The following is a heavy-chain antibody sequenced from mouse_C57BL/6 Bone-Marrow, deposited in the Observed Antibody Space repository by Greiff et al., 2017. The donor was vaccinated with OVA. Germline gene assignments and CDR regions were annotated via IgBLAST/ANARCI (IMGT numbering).Heavy chain of an antibody. CDR2: ISSGGDYI. CDR1: GFTFSSYA. D-gene: IGHD2-1*01. V-gene: IGHV5-9-1*02. Sequence: EVQRVESGAGLVKPGGSLKLSCAASGFTFSSYAMSWVRQTPEKRLEWVAYISSGGDYIYYADTVKGRFTISRDNARNTLYLQMSRLKSEDTAMYYCTRLLDAMDYWGQGTSVTVSS. J-gene: IGHJ4*01. CDR3: TRLLDAMDY.